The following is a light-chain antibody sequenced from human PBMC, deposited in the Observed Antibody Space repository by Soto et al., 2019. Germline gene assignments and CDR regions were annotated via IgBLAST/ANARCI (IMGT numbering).Light chain of an antibody. V-gene: IGKV3-11*01. J-gene: IGKJ5*01. Sequence: ENVLTQSPATLSLSPGDRATLSCRASPSVSSYLAWYQQKPGQAPRLLIYDASKRATGTPARFSGTGSGTDFSLTISSLEPEDFAFYFCQQRSDWPPTFGQGTRLEIK. CDR3: QQRSDWPPT. CDR2: DAS. CDR1: PSVSSY.